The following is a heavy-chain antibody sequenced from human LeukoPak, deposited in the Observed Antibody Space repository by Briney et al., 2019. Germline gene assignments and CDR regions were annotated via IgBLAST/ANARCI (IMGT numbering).Heavy chain of an antibody. J-gene: IGHJ6*02. CDR3: ARLYYYYGMDV. CDR1: GFTFSSFG. Sequence: PGGSLRLSCAASGFTFSSFGMHWVRQAPGKGLEWVALIWYDGSNKYYADSVKGRFTISRDNSKNTLYLQMNSLRAEDTAVYYCARLYYYYGMDVWGQGTTVTVSS. CDR2: IWYDGSNK. V-gene: IGHV3-33*01.